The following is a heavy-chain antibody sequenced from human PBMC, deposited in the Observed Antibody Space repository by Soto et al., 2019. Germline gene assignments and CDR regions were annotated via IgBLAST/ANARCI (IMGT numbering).Heavy chain of an antibody. V-gene: IGHV3-48*03. Sequence: EVQLVESGGGLVQPGGSLRLSCAASGFTFSSYAMNWVRQAPGKGLEWVSYITSSGSTMYYADSVKGRFTISRDNTKNSLYLQMNSLRAEDTAVYYCAREAATCADYWGQGTLVNVS. CDR1: GFTFSSYA. CDR2: ITSSGSTM. CDR3: AREAATCADY. J-gene: IGHJ4*02.